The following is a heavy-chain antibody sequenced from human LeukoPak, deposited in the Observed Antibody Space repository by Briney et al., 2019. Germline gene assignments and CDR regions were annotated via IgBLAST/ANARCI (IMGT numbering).Heavy chain of an antibody. D-gene: IGHD3-10*01. CDR1: GYTFTGYY. J-gene: IGHJ4*02. Sequence: ASVKVSCKASGYTFTGYYMHWVRQAPGQGLEWMGWINPNSGGTNYAQKFQGRVTMTRDTSISTAYMELSRLRSDDTAVYYCARVFRAYGSGSYYYWGQGTLVTVSS. CDR2: INPNSGGT. V-gene: IGHV1-2*02. CDR3: ARVFRAYGSGSYYY.